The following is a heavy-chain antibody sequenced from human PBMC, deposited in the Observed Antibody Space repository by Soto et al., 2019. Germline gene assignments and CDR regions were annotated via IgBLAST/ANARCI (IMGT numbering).Heavy chain of an antibody. CDR1: GFTFSSYG. Sequence: GGSLRLSCAASGFTFSSYGMHWVRQAPGKGLEWVAVIWYDGSNKYYADSVKGRFTISRDNSKNTLYLQMNSLRAEDTAVYYCAREGCSGGSCYDYYYMDVWGKGTTVTVSS. D-gene: IGHD2-15*01. CDR3: AREGCSGGSCYDYYYMDV. V-gene: IGHV3-33*01. J-gene: IGHJ6*03. CDR2: IWYDGSNK.